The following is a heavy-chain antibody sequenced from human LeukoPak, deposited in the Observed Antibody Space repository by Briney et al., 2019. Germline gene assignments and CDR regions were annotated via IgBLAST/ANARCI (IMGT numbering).Heavy chain of an antibody. V-gene: IGHV3-7*03. D-gene: IGHD4-17*01. CDR1: GFTFSSYW. J-gene: IGHJ5*02. CDR3: ARDRADYGDYVPWFDP. CDR2: INHNGNVN. Sequence: GGSLRLSCAASGFTFSSYWMNWARQAPGKGLEWVASINHNGNVNYYVDSVKGRFTISRDNAKNSLYLQMNSLRAEDTAVYYCARDRADYGDYVPWFDPWGQGTLVTVSS.